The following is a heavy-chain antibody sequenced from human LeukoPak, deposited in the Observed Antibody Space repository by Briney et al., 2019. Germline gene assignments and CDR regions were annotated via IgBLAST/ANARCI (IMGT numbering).Heavy chain of an antibody. Sequence: RASVKVSCKASGGTFSSYAISWVRQAPGQGLEWMGRIIPIFGTANYAQKFQGRVTITTDESTSTAYMELSSLRSEDTAVYYCARSRNYDFWAGAFDIWGQGTMVTVSS. D-gene: IGHD3-3*01. CDR1: GGTFSSYA. V-gene: IGHV1-69*05. CDR2: IIPIFGTA. CDR3: ARSRNYDFWAGAFDI. J-gene: IGHJ3*02.